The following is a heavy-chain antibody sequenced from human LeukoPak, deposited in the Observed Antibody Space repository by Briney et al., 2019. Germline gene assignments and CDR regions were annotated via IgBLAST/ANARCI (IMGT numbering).Heavy chain of an antibody. Sequence: KPSETLSLTCAVYGGSFSGYYWSWIRQPPGRGLEWMGGIYFSGSTHYNPSLRSRVALSVDTSKNQFSLKPTSLTAADTAIYYCARLPWTDTSGWYMFDYWGQGTLVTVSS. CDR2: IYFSGST. CDR1: GGSFSGYY. V-gene: IGHV4-34*01. CDR3: ARLPWTDTSGWYMFDY. D-gene: IGHD6-19*01. J-gene: IGHJ4*02.